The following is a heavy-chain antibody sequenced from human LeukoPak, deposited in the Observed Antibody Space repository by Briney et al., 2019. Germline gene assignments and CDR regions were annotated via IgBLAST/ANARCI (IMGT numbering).Heavy chain of an antibody. CDR3: ARALALYSSGWYGLFDY. D-gene: IGHD6-19*01. J-gene: IGHJ4*02. Sequence: GGSLRLSXAASGFTFSSYWMSWVRQTPGKGLEWVANVKQDGSEKYYVDSVKGRFTISRDNAKNSLYLQMNSLRAEDAAVYYCARALALYSSGWYGLFDYWGQGTLVTVSS. V-gene: IGHV3-7*01. CDR1: GFTFSSYW. CDR2: VKQDGSEK.